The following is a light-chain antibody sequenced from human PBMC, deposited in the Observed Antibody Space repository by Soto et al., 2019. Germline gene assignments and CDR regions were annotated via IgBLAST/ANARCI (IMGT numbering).Light chain of an antibody. CDR3: SSYAGSNNYV. Sequence: QSALTQPPSASGSPGQSGTLSCTGTSSDVGGYNSVSWYQHHPGKAPELMIYEVSKPPSGVPDRFSGSKSANTASLTVAGLLAEDEADYYFSSYAGSNNYVFGTGTKLTVL. V-gene: IGLV2-8*01. CDR2: EVS. CDR1: SSDVGGYNS. J-gene: IGLJ1*01.